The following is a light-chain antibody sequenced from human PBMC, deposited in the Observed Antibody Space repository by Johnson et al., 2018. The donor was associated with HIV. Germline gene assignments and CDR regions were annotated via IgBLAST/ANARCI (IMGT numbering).Light chain of an antibody. CDR1: SSNIGRNY. Sequence: SVLTQPPTVSAAPGQKVTISCSGSSSNIGRNYVSWYQQLPGTAPKLLIFDNNKRPSGIPDRFSASQSGTSATLVITGLQTGDEADYYCGTWDTSLSTGGVFGTGTKVTVL. J-gene: IGLJ1*01. V-gene: IGLV1-51*01. CDR2: DNN. CDR3: GTWDTSLSTGGV.